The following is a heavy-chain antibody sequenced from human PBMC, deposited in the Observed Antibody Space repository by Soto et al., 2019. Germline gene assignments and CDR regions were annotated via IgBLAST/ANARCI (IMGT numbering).Heavy chain of an antibody. D-gene: IGHD3-9*01. J-gene: IGHJ4*02. V-gene: IGHV1-8*01. CDR1: GYTFTSYD. CDR2: MNPNSGNT. Sequence: QVQLVQSGAEVKKPGASVKVSCKASGYTFTSYDINWVRQATGQGLEWMGWMNPNSGNTGYAQKFQGRVTMTRNTSISTAYMELSSLRSEDTAVYYCARGQAPPRYFYWLPYPLDYWGQGTLVTVSS. CDR3: ARGQAPPRYFYWLPYPLDY.